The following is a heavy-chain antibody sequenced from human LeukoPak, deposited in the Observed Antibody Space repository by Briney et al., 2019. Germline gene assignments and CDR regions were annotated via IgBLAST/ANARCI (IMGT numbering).Heavy chain of an antibody. CDR1: GYTLTSYD. J-gene: IGHJ4*02. CDR3: ARGVDYYDSSGYLN. D-gene: IGHD3-22*01. CDR2: MNPNRGNT. Sequence: GASVKVSCKASGYTLTSYDINRVRQATGQGLEWMGWMNPNRGNTGYAQKFQGRVTMTRNTSISTAYMELSSLRSEDTAVYYCARGVDYYDSSGYLNWGQGTLVTVSS. V-gene: IGHV1-8*01.